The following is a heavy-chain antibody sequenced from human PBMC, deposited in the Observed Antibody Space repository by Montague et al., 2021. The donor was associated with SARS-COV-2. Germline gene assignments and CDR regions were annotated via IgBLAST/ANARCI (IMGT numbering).Heavy chain of an antibody. J-gene: IGHJ6*02. CDR3: ARDRPESWRISPGLAGLFATVVHSASGLDV. D-gene: IGHD6-25*01. CDR2: IQTTGTS. V-gene: IGHV4-61*09. CDR1: GDSMTSGSYF. Sequence: TLSLTCSVSGDSMTSGSYFWTWIRQPAGKGLEWIGHIQTTGTSNYNPSLRARITMSIDTSRNQFSLEVRSVTAADTAVYYCARDRPESWRISPGLAGLFATVVHSASGLDVWGQGTTVTVS.